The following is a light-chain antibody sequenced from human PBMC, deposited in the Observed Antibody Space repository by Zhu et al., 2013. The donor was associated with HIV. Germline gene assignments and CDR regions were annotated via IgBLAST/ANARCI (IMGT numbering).Light chain of an antibody. Sequence: EIVLTQSPATLSLSPGERATLSCRASRSISTSVAWYQQRPGHAPRLLIYEASNRATGIPARFSGSGSGTDFTLTISSLEPEDFATYYCQQRSEWWTFGQGTKX. J-gene: IGKJ1*01. CDR2: EAS. CDR1: RSISTS. V-gene: IGKV3-11*01. CDR3: QQRSEWWT.